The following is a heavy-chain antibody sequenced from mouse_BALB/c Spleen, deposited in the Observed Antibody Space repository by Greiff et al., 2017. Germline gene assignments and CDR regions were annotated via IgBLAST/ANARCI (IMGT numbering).Heavy chain of an antibody. D-gene: IGHD1-2*01. CDR3: ARTPSLLRQGYFDV. CDR2: ISYDGSN. Sequence: EVQLVESGPGLVKPSQSLSLTCSVTGYSITSGYYWNWIRQFPGNKLEWMGYISYDGSNNYNPSLKNRISITRDTSKNQFFLKLNSVTTEDTATYYCARTPSLLRQGYFDVWGAGTTVTVSS. V-gene: IGHV3-6*02. J-gene: IGHJ1*01. CDR1: GYSITSGYY.